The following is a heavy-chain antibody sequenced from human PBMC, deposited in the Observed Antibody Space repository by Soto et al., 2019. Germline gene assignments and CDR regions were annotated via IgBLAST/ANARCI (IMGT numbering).Heavy chain of an antibody. CDR2: ISGSGGST. Sequence: GGSLRLSCAASGFTFSSYAMSWVRQAPGKGLEWVSAISGSGGSTYYADSVKGRFTISRDNSKNTLYLQMNSLRAEDTAVYYCANIGLVRGVIRDAFDIWGQGTMVTVSS. D-gene: IGHD3-10*01. CDR3: ANIGLVRGVIRDAFDI. V-gene: IGHV3-23*01. CDR1: GFTFSSYA. J-gene: IGHJ3*02.